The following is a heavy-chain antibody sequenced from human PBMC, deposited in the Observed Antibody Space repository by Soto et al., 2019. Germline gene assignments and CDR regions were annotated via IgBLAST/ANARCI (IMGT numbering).Heavy chain of an antibody. CDR1: GYTFTSYG. V-gene: IGHV1-18*01. CDR2: ISAYNGNT. J-gene: IGHJ3*02. Sequence: ASVKVSCKASGYTFTSYGISWVRQAPGQGLEWMGWISAYNGNTNYAQKLQGRVTMTTDTSTSTAYMELRSLRSDDTAVYYCARVLEVVVAATQPGDIWGQGTMVTVSS. CDR3: ARVLEVVVAATQPGDI. D-gene: IGHD2-15*01.